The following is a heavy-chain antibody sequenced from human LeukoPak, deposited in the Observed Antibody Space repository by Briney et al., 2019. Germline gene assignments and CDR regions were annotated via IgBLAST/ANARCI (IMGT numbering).Heavy chain of an antibody. CDR2: ISYDGSNK. D-gene: IGHD3-22*01. V-gene: IGHV3-30-3*01. J-gene: IGHJ4*02. CDR3: ARDFPIGKLVVKGSFDY. CDR1: GFTFSSYA. Sequence: PGGSLRLSCAASGFTFSSYAMHWVRQAPGKGLEWVAVISYDGSNKYYADSVKGRFTISRDNSKNTLYLQMNSLRAEDTAVYYCARDFPIGKLVVKGSFDYWGQGTLVTVSS.